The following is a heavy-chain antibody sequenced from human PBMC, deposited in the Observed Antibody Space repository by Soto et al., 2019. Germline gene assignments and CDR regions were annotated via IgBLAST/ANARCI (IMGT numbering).Heavy chain of an antibody. V-gene: IGHV4-4*02. D-gene: IGHD3-9*01. CDR3: ARSRYFDWLPLDS. J-gene: IGHJ4*02. CDR1: GGSISTSNW. CDR2: VYHSGDT. Sequence: QVQLQESGPGLVKPSGTLSLTCAVSGGSISTSNWWAWFRQSPGKGLEWLGEVYHSGDTNYNPSLKSRVTVSVDYPKNQFSLKLTSVTAADTAVYFCARSRYFDWLPLDSWGQGTLVTVSS.